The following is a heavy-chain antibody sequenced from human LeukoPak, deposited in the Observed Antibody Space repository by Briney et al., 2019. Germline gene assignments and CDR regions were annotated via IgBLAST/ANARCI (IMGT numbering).Heavy chain of an antibody. J-gene: IGHJ2*01. CDR2: IWYDGSNK. CDR3: AREFSEGSHDYGFVKVYPNRATDWYFDL. CDR1: GFTFSSYG. D-gene: IGHD4-17*01. V-gene: IGHV3-33*01. Sequence: PGGSLRLSCAASGFTFSSYGMHWVRQAPGKGLEWVAVIWYDGSNKYYADSVKGRFTISRDNSKNTLYLQMNSLRAEDTAVYYCAREFSEGSHDYGFVKVYPNRATDWYFDLWGRGTLVTVSS.